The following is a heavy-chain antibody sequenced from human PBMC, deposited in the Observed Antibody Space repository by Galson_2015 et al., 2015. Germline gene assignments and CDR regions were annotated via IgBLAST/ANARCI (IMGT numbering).Heavy chain of an antibody. Sequence: SVKVSCKASGYTFTGYYMHWVRQAPGQGLEWMGWINPNSGGTNYAQKFQGWVTMTRDTSISTAYMELSRLRSDDTAVYYCARDPGYYYYGMDVWGQGTTVTVSS. V-gene: IGHV1-2*04. CDR2: INPNSGGT. CDR3: ARDPGYYYYGMDV. J-gene: IGHJ6*02. CDR1: GYTFTGYY.